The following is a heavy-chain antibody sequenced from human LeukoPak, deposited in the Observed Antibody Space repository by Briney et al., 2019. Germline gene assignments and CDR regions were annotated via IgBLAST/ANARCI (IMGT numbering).Heavy chain of an antibody. CDR1: GFTFSRHW. D-gene: IGHD7-27*01. CDR2: IDGAGGEK. V-gene: IGHV3-7*01. CDR3: ARDLNWETY. J-gene: IGHJ4*02. Sequence: PGGSLRLSCEASGFTFSRHWLTWVRQAPGKGLEWVGNIDGAGGEKHYADSVKGRFTISRDNAKNSLYLQMNSLRAEDTAVYYCARDLNWETYWGQGTLVSVSS.